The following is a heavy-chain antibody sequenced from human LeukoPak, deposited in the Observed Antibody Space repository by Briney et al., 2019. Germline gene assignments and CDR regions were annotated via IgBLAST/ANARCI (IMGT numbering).Heavy chain of an antibody. Sequence: GASVKVSYKTSGGTFNNSAITWVRQAPGQGLEWMGRIIPVLNITTYAQKFQGSVTITADTSTSTVYMELSSLRSEETAVYYCARDQGLTAPPPYGLDVWGQGTTVIVSS. CDR2: IIPVLNIT. CDR1: GGTFNNSA. J-gene: IGHJ6*02. CDR3: ARDQGLTAPPPYGLDV. D-gene: IGHD5-18*01. V-gene: IGHV1-69*04.